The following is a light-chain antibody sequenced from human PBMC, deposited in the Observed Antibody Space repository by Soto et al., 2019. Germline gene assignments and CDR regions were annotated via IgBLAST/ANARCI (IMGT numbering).Light chain of an antibody. CDR3: GTWYSSLSVDNYG. Sequence: QSALTQPPSVSAAPGQKVTISCSGSSSNIGNNYVSWYQQLPGTAPKLLIHENSKRPSGIPDRFSGSKSGTSATLGITGLQTGDEADYYCGTWYSSLSVDNYGFGTGTKVTVL. CDR2: ENS. V-gene: IGLV1-51*02. J-gene: IGLJ1*01. CDR1: SSNIGNNY.